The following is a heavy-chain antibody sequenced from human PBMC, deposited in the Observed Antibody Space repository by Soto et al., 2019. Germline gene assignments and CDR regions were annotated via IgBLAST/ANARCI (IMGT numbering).Heavy chain of an antibody. CDR2: IKSKTDGGTT. J-gene: IGHJ5*02. V-gene: IGHV3-15*07. CDR3: TTDRGYCSGGSCYYWFDP. Sequence: GGSLRLSCAASGFTFSNAWMNWVRQAPGKGLEWVGRIKSKTDGGTTDYAAPVKGRFTISRDDSKNTPYLQMNSLKTEDTAVYYCTTDRGYCSGGSCYYWFDPWGQGTLVTVSS. CDR1: GFTFSNAW. D-gene: IGHD2-15*01.